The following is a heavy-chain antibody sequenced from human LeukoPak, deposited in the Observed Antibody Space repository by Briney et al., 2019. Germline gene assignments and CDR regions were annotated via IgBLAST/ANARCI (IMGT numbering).Heavy chain of an antibody. CDR1: GGSISSYY. D-gene: IGHD2-21*02. CDR3: AGREHIVVVTATRGSFDM. Sequence: PSETLSLTCPVSGGSISSYYWGWIRQPPGNGRGWIGYIFNSGRTTYNTTLRSRVPMSVDPPKKQLSLKLGSLTLRATAVYTWAGREHIVVVTATRGSFDMWGQGTMVTVSS. V-gene: IGHV4-59*01. J-gene: IGHJ3*02. CDR2: IFNSGRT.